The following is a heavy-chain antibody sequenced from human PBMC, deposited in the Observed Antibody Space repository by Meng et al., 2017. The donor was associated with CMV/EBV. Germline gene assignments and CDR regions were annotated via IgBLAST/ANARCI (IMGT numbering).Heavy chain of an antibody. Sequence: MHWGRQAPGKGLEWVAVISYDGSNRDYADSVKGRFTISRDNDKNTLYLQMNSLRPEDTAVYRCVKRLAGYCTGGRCTDYWGQGTLVTVSS. J-gene: IGHJ4*02. D-gene: IGHD2-8*02. V-gene: IGHV3-30*18. CDR2: ISYDGSNR. CDR3: VKRLAGYCTGGRCTDY.